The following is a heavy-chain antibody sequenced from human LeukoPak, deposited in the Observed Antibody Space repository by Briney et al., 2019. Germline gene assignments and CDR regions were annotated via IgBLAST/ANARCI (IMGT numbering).Heavy chain of an antibody. Sequence: SETLSLTCAVYGGSFSGYYWSWIREPPGKGLEWIGEINHSGSTNYNPSLKSRVTISVDTSKNQFSLKLSSVTAADTAVYYCARVGAILTGYYPDYWGQGTLVTVSS. D-gene: IGHD3-9*01. CDR2: INHSGST. V-gene: IGHV4-34*01. CDR3: ARVGAILTGYYPDY. CDR1: GGSFSGYY. J-gene: IGHJ4*02.